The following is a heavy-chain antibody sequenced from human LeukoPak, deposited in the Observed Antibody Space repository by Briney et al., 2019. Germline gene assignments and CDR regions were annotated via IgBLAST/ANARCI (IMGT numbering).Heavy chain of an antibody. CDR2: ISAYNGNT. CDR3: ARDLGIEGATGGDY. Sequence: ASVKVSCKASGYTFTSYGISWVRQAPGQGLEWMGWISAYNGNTNYAQKLQGRVTMTTDTSTSTAYTELRSLRSDDTAVYYCARDLGIEGATGGDYWGQGTLATVSS. D-gene: IGHD1-26*01. CDR1: GYTFTSYG. J-gene: IGHJ4*02. V-gene: IGHV1-18*01.